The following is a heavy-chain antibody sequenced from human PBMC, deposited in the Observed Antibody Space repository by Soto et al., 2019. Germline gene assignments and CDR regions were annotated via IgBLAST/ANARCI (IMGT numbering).Heavy chain of an antibody. J-gene: IGHJ5*02. V-gene: IGHV1-69*15. CDR2: IIPIFGTR. CDR1: GGTFSNYA. CDR3: AKDGGREGYFGNWFYP. D-gene: IGHD2-15*01. Sequence: QVQLVHSGAEVKKPGSSVKVSCKASGGTFSNYAITWVRQAPGQGLEWLGRIIPIFGTRDYAQKFQGRVTTTADDSTTTAYMELSSLRSDDTAVYYCAKDGGREGYFGNWFYPWGQGTLVTVSS.